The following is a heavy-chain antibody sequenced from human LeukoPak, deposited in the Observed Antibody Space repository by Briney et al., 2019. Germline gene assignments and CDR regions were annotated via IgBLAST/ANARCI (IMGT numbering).Heavy chain of an antibody. CDR2: IKQDGSEK. Sequence: GGSLRLSCAVSGFTFSGFWMSWSRQAPGKGLEWVANIKQDGSEKYYVDSVKGRFTISRDNAKNSLYLQMNSLRAEDTAVYYCARDPRSIAARSTSGVIDYWGQGTLATVSS. V-gene: IGHV3-7*03. CDR1: GFTFSGFW. CDR3: ARDPRSIAARSTSGVIDY. J-gene: IGHJ4*02. D-gene: IGHD6-6*01.